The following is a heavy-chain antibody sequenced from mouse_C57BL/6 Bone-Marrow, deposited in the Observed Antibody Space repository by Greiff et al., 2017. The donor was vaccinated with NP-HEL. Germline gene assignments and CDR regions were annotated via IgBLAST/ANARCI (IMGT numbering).Heavy chain of an antibody. Sequence: QVQLKESGPELVKPGASVKLSCKASGYTFTSYDINWVKQRPGQGLEWIGWIYPRAGSTKYNEKFKGKATLTVDTSSSTAYMELHSLTSEDSAVYCCAKYDYDGENFDYWGQGTTLTVSS. V-gene: IGHV1-85*01. CDR2: IYPRAGST. J-gene: IGHJ2*01. D-gene: IGHD2-4*01. CDR1: GYTFTSYD. CDR3: AKYDYDGENFDY.